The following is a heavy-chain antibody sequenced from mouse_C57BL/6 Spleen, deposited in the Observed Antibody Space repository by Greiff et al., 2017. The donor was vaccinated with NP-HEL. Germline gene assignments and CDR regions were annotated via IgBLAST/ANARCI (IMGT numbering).Heavy chain of an antibody. Sequence: EVQLVESGGGLVKPGGSLKLSCAASGFTFSSYTMSWVRQTPEKRLEWVATISGGGGNTYYPDSVKGRFTISRDNAKNTLYLQMSSLRSEDTALYYCARGMVTTEYFDYWGQGTTLTVSS. CDR3: ARGMVTTEYFDY. D-gene: IGHD2-2*01. V-gene: IGHV5-9*01. J-gene: IGHJ2*01. CDR2: ISGGGGNT. CDR1: GFTFSSYT.